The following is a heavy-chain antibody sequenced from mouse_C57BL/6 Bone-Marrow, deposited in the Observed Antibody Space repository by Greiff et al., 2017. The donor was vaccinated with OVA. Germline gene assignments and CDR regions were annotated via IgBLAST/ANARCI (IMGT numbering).Heavy chain of an antibody. D-gene: IGHD6-5*01. J-gene: IGHJ3*01. V-gene: IGHV5-6*02. CDR1: GFTFSSYG. CDR3: ARHARFAY. CDR2: ISSGGSYT. Sequence: KLVESGGDLVKPGGSLKLSCAASGFTFSSYGMSWVRQTPDKRLEWVATISSGGSYTYYPDSVKGRFTISRDNAKNTLYLQMSSLKSEDTAMYYCARHARFAYWGQGTLVTVSA.